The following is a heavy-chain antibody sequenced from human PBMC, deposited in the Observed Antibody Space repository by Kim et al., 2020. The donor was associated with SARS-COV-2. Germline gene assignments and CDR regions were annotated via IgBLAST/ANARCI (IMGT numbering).Heavy chain of an antibody. Sequence: SETLSLTCTVSGGSISSYYWSWIRQPPGKGLEWIGYIYYSGSTNYNPSLKSRVTISVDTSKNQFSLKLSSVTAADTAVYYCARSIAARPGYYYGMDVWGQVTTVTVSS. CDR1: GGSISSYY. V-gene: IGHV4-59*01. J-gene: IGHJ6*02. D-gene: IGHD6-6*01. CDR3: ARSIAARPGYYYGMDV. CDR2: IYYSGST.